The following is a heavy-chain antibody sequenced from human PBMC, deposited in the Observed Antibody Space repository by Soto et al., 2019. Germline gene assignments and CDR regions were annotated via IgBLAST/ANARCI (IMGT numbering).Heavy chain of an antibody. Sequence: SETLSLTCAVYGGSFSGYYWSWIRQPPGKGLEWIGEINHSGSTNYNPSLKSRVTISVDTSKNQFSLKLSSVTAADTAVYYCARYCSGGSCYAFDYWGQGTLVTVSS. D-gene: IGHD2-15*01. CDR1: GGSFSGYY. J-gene: IGHJ4*02. CDR3: ARYCSGGSCYAFDY. CDR2: INHSGST. V-gene: IGHV4-34*01.